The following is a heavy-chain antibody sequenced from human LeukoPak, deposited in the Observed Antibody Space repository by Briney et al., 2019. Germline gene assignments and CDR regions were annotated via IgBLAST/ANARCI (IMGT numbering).Heavy chain of an antibody. V-gene: IGHV3-23*01. D-gene: IGHD5-24*01. CDR2: ISGSGGNT. Sequence: SGGSLRLSCAASGFTFSNYAMSWVRQAPGKGLEWVSAISGSGGNTYYADSVKGRFTISRDNSKSTLFLQMNSLRAEDTAVYYCARDGGGGYNQIDFWGQGTLVTVSS. J-gene: IGHJ4*02. CDR3: ARDGGGGYNQIDF. CDR1: GFTFSNYA.